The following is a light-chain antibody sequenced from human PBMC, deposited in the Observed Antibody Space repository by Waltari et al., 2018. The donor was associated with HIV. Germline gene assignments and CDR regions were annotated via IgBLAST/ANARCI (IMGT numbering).Light chain of an antibody. CDR3: QSYDSNNQGV. CDR1: SGSIAGNY. CDR2: ENN. V-gene: IGLV6-57*02. J-gene: IGLJ3*02. Sequence: NFMLTQPHSVSESPGKTVIISCTGSSGSIAGNYVQWFQQRPGSAPTTVIYENNQRPSGVPVRVSGSIDTSSNSSSLTISGLKTDDEADYYCQSYDSNNQGVIGGGTKLTVL.